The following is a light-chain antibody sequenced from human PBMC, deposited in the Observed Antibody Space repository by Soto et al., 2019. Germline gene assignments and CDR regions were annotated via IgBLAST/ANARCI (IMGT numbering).Light chain of an antibody. CDR1: QSVRSH. V-gene: IGKV3-15*01. CDR3: QQYNDWPT. J-gene: IGKJ1*01. Sequence: TVVTQSPATLSVSVGERATLSCRASQSVRSHLAWYQQKPGQAPRLLIYGASTRVTSIPARFSGSGSGTEFTLTISSLQSEDFAVYYCQQYNDWPTFGQGTKVDIK. CDR2: GAS.